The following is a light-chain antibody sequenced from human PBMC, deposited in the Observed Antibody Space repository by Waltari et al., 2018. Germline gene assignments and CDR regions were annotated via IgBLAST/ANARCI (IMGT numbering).Light chain of an antibody. CDR3: QQYNNWPPIT. CDR2: GAS. V-gene: IGKV3-15*01. CDR1: QSVNSN. Sequence: EVVMTQSPATLSVSPGERATLSCRASQSVNSNLAWFQQKPGQAPRLLIYGASTRATGVPARFSGSGSGTEFTLTISSLQSEDFTVYYCQQYNNWPPITFGQGTRLEIK. J-gene: IGKJ5*01.